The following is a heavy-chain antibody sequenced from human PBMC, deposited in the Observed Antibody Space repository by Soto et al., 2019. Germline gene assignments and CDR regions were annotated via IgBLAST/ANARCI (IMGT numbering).Heavy chain of an antibody. CDR1: GGTFSSYA. Sequence: QVQLVQSGAEVKKPGSSVKVSCKASGGTFSSYAISWVRQAPGQGLEWMGGIIPIFGTANYAQKFQGRVTITADKSTSTAYMELGSLRSEDTAVYYCAREGGDTAMVGGYYFDYWGQGTLVTVSS. CDR3: AREGGDTAMVGGYYFDY. CDR2: IIPIFGTA. D-gene: IGHD5-18*01. J-gene: IGHJ4*02. V-gene: IGHV1-69*06.